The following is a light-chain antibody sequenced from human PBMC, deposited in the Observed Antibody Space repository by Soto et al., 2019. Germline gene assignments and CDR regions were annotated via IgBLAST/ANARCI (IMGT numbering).Light chain of an antibody. CDR1: QSVSSCY. Sequence: EIVLTQSPGTLSLSPGERATLSCRASQSVSSCYLAWYQQKPGQAPRILIYGASSRATGMPDRFSGSGSGTDFTLTISRLEPEDLAVYYCQQYGSSPPITFGQGTRLEIK. CDR2: GAS. V-gene: IGKV3-20*01. J-gene: IGKJ5*01. CDR3: QQYGSSPPIT.